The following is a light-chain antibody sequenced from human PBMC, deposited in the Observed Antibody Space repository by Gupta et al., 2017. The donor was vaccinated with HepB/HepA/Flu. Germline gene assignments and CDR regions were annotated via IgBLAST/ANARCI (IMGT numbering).Light chain of an antibody. Sequence: EIVMTQSPATLSVSPGERVTLSCRASRSIRSSKLAWYQQKAGQAPRVLIYAASTRATGIPVRFSGSGSGTEFTLTISSLQSEDSGIYYCQQSKDAPLTFGGGTKVEIK. CDR2: AAS. J-gene: IGKJ4*01. V-gene: IGKV3-15*01. CDR3: QQSKDAPLT. CDR1: RSIRSSK.